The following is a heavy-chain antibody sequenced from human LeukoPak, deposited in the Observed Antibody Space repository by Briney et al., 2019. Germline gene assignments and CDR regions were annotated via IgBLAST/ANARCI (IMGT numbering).Heavy chain of an antibody. V-gene: IGHV3-15*01. CDR3: TTAYCSSTSCYQNRADQKGGHYYYYYMDV. Sequence: PGGSLRLSCAASGFTFSNAWMSWVRQAPGKGLEWVGRIKSKTDGGTTDYAAPVKGRFTISRDDSKNTLYLQMNSLKTEDTAVYYCTTAYCSSTSCYQNRADQKGGHYYYYYMDVWGKGTTVTVSS. CDR1: GFTFSNAW. CDR2: IKSKTDGGTT. J-gene: IGHJ6*03. D-gene: IGHD2-2*01.